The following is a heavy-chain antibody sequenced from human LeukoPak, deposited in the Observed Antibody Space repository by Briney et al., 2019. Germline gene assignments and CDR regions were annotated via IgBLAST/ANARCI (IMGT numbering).Heavy chain of an antibody. CDR2: ISSSSSTI. V-gene: IGHV3-48*02. CDR1: GFTFSSYS. CDR3: ARDPATDSSGYWGRPGRYYYKDV. Sequence: GGSLRLSCAASGFTFSSYSMNWVRQAPGKGLEWVSYISSSSSTIYYADSVKGRFTISRDNAKNSLYLQMNSLRDEDTAVYYCARDPATDSSGYWGRPGRYYYKDVWGKGTTVTVSS. D-gene: IGHD3-22*01. J-gene: IGHJ6*03.